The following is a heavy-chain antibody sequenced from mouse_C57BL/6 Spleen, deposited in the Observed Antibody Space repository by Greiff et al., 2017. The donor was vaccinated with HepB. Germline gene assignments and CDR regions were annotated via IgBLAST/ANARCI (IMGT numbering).Heavy chain of an antibody. V-gene: IGHV14-4*01. D-gene: IGHD1-1*01. CDR3: TTSSCYGSSPGYFDV. J-gene: IGHJ1*03. CDR1: GFNIKDDY. Sequence: VQLQQSGAELVRPGASVKLSCTASGFNIKDDYMHWVKQRPEQGLEWIGWIDPENGDTEYASKFQGKATITADTSSNTAYLQLSSLTSEDTAVYYCTTSSCYGSSPGYFDVWGTGTTVTVSS. CDR2: IDPENGDT.